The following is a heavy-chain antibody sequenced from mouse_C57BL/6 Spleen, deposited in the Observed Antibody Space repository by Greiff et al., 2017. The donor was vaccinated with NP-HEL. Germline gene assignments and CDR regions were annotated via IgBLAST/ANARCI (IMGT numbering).Heavy chain of an antibody. V-gene: IGHV5-16*01. Sequence: EVKLMESEGGLVQPGSSMKLSCTASGFTFSDYYMAWVRQVPEKGLEWVANINYDGSSTYYLDSLKSRFIISRDNAKNILYLQMSSLKSEDTATYYCARGDGPAWFAYWGQGTLVTVSA. CDR1: GFTFSDYY. CDR2: INYDGSST. CDR3: ARGDGPAWFAY. J-gene: IGHJ3*01. D-gene: IGHD2-3*01.